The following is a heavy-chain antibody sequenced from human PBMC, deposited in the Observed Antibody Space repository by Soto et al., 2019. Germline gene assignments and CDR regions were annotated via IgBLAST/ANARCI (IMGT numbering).Heavy chain of an antibody. V-gene: IGHV1-69*02. D-gene: IGHD2-15*01. CDR1: GGTLRKYT. J-gene: IGHJ4*02. CDR2: IIPVLGVA. CDR3: ASLRSGGSTDFDY. Sequence: SVKVSCKVSGGTLRKYTITWVRQAPGQGLEWMGRIIPVLGVAEYAQEFQGRVTTSADTPTNTAYMELSSLKSEDTALYYCASLRSGGSTDFDYWGKGPPVTVPS.